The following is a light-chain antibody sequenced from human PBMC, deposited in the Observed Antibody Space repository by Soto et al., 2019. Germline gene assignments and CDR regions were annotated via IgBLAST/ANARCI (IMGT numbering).Light chain of an antibody. J-gene: IGKJ3*01. CDR2: DAS. CDR3: QHRGDWPFT. CDR1: QSVSRY. V-gene: IGKV3-11*01. Sequence: EIVLTQSPATLSLSPGERATLSYRASQSVSRYLNWYQQKPGQAPTLLIYDASNRATGIPARFSGSGSGTDFTLTISSLEPEDFAVYYCQHRGDWPFTFGPGTKVDIK.